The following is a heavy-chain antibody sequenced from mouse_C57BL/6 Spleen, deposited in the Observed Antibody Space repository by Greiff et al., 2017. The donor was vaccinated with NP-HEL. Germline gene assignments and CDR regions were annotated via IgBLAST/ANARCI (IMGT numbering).Heavy chain of an antibody. V-gene: IGHV7-3*01. CDR1: GFTFTDYY. CDR3: ARSFLTGTNFDY. CDR2: IRNKANGYTT. Sequence: EVQVVESGGGLVQPGGSLSLSCAASGFTFTDYYMSWVRQPPGKALEWLGFIRNKANGYTTEYSASVKGRFTISRDNSQSILYLQMNALRAEDSATYYCARSFLTGTNFDYWGQGTTLTVSS. J-gene: IGHJ2*01. D-gene: IGHD4-1*01.